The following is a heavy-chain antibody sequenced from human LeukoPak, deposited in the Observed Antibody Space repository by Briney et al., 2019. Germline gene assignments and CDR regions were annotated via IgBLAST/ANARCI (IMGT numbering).Heavy chain of an antibody. V-gene: IGHV1-2*04. J-gene: IGHJ4*02. Sequence: ASVKASCKASGYTFTDYYIHWVRQAPGQGLEWMGWINPNSGGTNFAQKFQGWVTMIRDTSITTAYMELSRLRSDDTAVYYCARSRGYSGYDGVDYWGQGTLVTVSS. CDR1: GYTFTDYY. CDR3: ARSRGYSGYDGVDY. CDR2: INPNSGGT. D-gene: IGHD5-12*01.